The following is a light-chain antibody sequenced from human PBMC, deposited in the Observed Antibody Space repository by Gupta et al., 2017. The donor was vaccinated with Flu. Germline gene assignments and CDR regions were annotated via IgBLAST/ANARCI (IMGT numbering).Light chain of an antibody. CDR3: QQRSNWPPYT. CDR1: QSIGSY. J-gene: IGKJ2*01. Sequence: ATLSLSPGEGATLSCRASQSIGSYLAWYQQKTGQAPRLLIYDASHRATGIPARFSGSGSGTDFTLTINSLEPENSAIYYCQQRSNWPPYTFGQGTKLEIK. V-gene: IGKV3-11*01. CDR2: DAS.